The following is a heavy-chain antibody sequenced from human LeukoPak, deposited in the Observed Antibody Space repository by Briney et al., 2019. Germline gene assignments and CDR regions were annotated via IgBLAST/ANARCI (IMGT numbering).Heavy chain of an antibody. Sequence: SETLSLTCTVSGYSISSGYYWGWIRQPPGKGLEWIGSIYNSGSTYYNPSLKSRVTISVDTPKNQFSLKLSSVTAADTAVYYCVRSSSSIFDYWGQGTLVTVSS. CDR3: VRSSSSIFDY. V-gene: IGHV4-38-2*02. CDR2: IYNSGST. J-gene: IGHJ4*02. CDR1: GYSISSGYY. D-gene: IGHD6-6*01.